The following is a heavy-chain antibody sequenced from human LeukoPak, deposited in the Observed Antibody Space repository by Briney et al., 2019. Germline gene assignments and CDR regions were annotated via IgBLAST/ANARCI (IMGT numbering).Heavy chain of an antibody. V-gene: IGHV3-11*01. CDR2: ISSSGSTI. CDR3: ARDYQRRPGSYYSAFDI. J-gene: IGHJ3*02. D-gene: IGHD3-10*01. Sequence: KSGGSLRLSCAASGFAFSDYYMSWIRQAPGKGLECVSYISSSGSTIYYADSVKGRFTISRDNAKNSLYMQMNSLRAEDTAVYYCARDYQRRPGSYYSAFDIWGQGTMVTVSS. CDR1: GFAFSDYY.